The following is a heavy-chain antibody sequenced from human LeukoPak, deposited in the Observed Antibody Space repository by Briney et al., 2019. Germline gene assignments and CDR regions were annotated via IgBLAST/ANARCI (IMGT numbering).Heavy chain of an antibody. CDR1: GFTFSSYW. J-gene: IGHJ6*03. Sequence: GGSLRLSCAASGFTFSSYWMSWVRQAPGKGLEWVANIKQDGSEKYYVDSVKGRFTISRDNAKNSLYLQMNSLRAEDTAVYYCARVPRFRDYYYMDVWGKGTTVTVSS. CDR2: IKQDGSEK. D-gene: IGHD3-10*01. CDR3: ARVPRFRDYYYMDV. V-gene: IGHV3-7*01.